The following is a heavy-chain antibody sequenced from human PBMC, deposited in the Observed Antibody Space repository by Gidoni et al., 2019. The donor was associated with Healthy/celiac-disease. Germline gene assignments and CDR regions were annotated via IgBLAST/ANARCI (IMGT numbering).Heavy chain of an antibody. V-gene: IGHV4-34*01. CDR1: GGSFGGYY. D-gene: IGHD3-22*01. J-gene: IGHJ4*02. CDR2: INHSGST. CDR3: ARGFRRKREYYYDSSGYYSFGY. Sequence: QVQLQQWGAGLLKHSETLSPTCTVDGGSFGGYYWSWPRPPPGKGLAWIGEINHSGSTNYNPSLKSRVTISVDTSTNQFSLKLSSVTAADTAVYYCARGFRRKREYYYDSSGYYSFGYWGQGTLVTVSS.